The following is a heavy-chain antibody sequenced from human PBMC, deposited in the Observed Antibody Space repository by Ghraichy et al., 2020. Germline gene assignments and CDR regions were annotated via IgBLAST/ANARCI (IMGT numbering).Heavy chain of an antibody. CDR3: ARPNRYYDSSGYYLDY. D-gene: IGHD3-22*01. J-gene: IGHJ4*02. CDR2: IYTSGST. V-gene: IGHV4-4*09. Sequence: SETLSLTCTVSGGSISSYYWSWIRQPPGKGLEWIGYIYTSGSTNYNPSLKSRVTISVDTSKNQFSLKLSSVTAADTAVYYCARPNRYYDSSGYYLDYWGQGTLVTVSS. CDR1: GGSISSYY.